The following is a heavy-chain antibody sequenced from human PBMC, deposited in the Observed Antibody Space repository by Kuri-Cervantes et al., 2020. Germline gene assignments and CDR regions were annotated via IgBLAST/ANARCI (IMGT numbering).Heavy chain of an antibody. V-gene: IGHV4-59*01. Sequence: SETLSLTCTVSGGSISSYYWSWIRQPPGKGPEWIGYIYYSGSTNYNPSLKSRVTISLDTSKNQFSLKLSSVIAADTAIYYCARGVWQQPVLGALDIWGQGTMVTVSS. D-gene: IGHD6-13*01. CDR1: GGSISSYY. CDR2: IYYSGST. J-gene: IGHJ3*02. CDR3: ARGVWQQPVLGALDI.